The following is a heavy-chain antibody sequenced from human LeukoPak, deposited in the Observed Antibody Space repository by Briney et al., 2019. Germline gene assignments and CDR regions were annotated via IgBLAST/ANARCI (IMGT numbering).Heavy chain of an antibody. D-gene: IGHD4-23*01. Sequence: GGSLRLSCSASGFTFSSYAMHWVRQAPGKGLEYVSAISSNGGSTYYADSVKGRFTISRDNSKNTLYLQMSSLRAEDTAVYYCVSLYGGNSRAFDYWGQGTLVTVSS. CDR2: ISSNGGST. V-gene: IGHV3-64D*06. CDR3: VSLYGGNSRAFDY. CDR1: GFTFSSYA. J-gene: IGHJ4*02.